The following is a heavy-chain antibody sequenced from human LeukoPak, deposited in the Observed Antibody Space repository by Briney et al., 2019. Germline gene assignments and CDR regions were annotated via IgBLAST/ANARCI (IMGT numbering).Heavy chain of an antibody. CDR2: ISGSGEST. J-gene: IGHJ4*02. CDR1: GFTFSSFA. D-gene: IGHD3-16*02. V-gene: IGHV3-23*01. CDR3: AKDAIGQYRPYYFDC. Sequence: PGGSLRLSCAASGFTFSSFAMSWVRQAPGKGLEWVSSISGSGESTYYADYVKCRFTVSRDNSKNTVNLQLNSLRAEDTAVYYCAKDAIGQYRPYYFDCWGQGTLVTVSS.